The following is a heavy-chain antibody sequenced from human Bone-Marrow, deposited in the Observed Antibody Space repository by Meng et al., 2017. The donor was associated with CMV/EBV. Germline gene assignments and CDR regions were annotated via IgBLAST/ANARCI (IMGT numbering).Heavy chain of an antibody. J-gene: IGHJ6*01. CDR2: ISWNSGSI. V-gene: IGHV3-9*01. D-gene: IGHD3-16*02. CDR1: GFTFDDYA. Sequence: SLKISCAASGFTFDDYAMHWVRQAPGKGLEWVSGISWNSGSIGYADSVKGRFTISRDNAKNSLYLQMNSLRAEDTAVYYCARDPPYDYVWGSDRPPHGMDVWGQGTTVTVYS. CDR3: ARDPPYDYVWGSDRPPHGMDV.